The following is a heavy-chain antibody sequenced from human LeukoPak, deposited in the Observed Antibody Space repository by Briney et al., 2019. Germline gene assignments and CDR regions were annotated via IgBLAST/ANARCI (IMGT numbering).Heavy chain of an antibody. J-gene: IGHJ4*02. CDR2: ISSSGSTI. CDR3: ARDSYYDFWSGPHFDY. CDR1: GFTFSDYY. D-gene: IGHD3-3*01. Sequence: PGGSLRLSCAASGFTFSDYYMSWIRQAPGKGLEWVSYISSSGSTIYYADSVKGRFTISRDNAKNSLYLQMNGLRAEDTAVYYCARDSYYDFWSGPHFDYWGQGTLVTVSS. V-gene: IGHV3-11*04.